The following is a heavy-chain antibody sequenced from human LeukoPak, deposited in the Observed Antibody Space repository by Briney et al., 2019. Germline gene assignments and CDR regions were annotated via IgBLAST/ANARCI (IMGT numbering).Heavy chain of an antibody. CDR3: ARRIFGGGGYAFDI. Sequence: GESLKISCKGSGYSFSSYWIGWVRQMPGKGLEWMGIIYPGDSDTRYSPSFEGQVTISADRSNNTAYLQWRSLEASDTAIYYCARRIFGGGGYAFDIWGQGTVVTVSS. D-gene: IGHD3-16*01. J-gene: IGHJ3*02. CDR2: IYPGDSDT. V-gene: IGHV5-51*01. CDR1: GYSFSSYW.